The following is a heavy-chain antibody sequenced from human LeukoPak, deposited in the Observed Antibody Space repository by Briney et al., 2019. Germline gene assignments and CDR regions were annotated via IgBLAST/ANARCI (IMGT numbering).Heavy chain of an antibody. CDR2: ISGSGYYT. V-gene: IGHV3-23*01. J-gene: IGHJ6*03. CDR3: AKDGSWGDYYFYFYMDV. CDR1: GSGFTFGNFA. Sequence: PGGSLRLSCEASGSGFTFGNFALSWVRKAPGKGLEWLSGISGSGYYTYYADSVKGRFTISRDNSKNTLYIEMNSLRAEDTAVYYCAKDGSWGDYYFYFYMDVWGKGTTVTVSS. D-gene: IGHD3-16*01.